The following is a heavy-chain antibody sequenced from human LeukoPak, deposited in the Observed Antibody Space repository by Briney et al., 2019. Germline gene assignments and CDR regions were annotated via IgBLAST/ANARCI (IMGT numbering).Heavy chain of an antibody. CDR2: IYYSGST. D-gene: IGHD1-26*01. Sequence: SETLSLTCTVSGASVSGSAYYWGWICQPPGKGLEWIGNIYYSGSTYYNESLESRVTISIDTSKNQFSLKLNSVTAADTAMYYCAKSGGYGLIDYWGQGTLVTVSS. V-gene: IGHV4-39*01. CDR1: GASVSGSAYY. CDR3: AKSGGYGLIDY. J-gene: IGHJ4*02.